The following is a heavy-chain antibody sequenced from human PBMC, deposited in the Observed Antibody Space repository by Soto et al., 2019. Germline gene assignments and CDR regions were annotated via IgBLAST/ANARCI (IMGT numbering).Heavy chain of an antibody. V-gene: IGHV1-18*01. Sequence: QVHLVQSGAEVKKPGASVKVSCQGSGYAFTTYGITWVRQAPGQGLEWMGWISAHNGNTNYAQKLQGRVTVTRDTTTSTAYMELRSLRYDDTAVYCCARGRYGDYWGQGALVTVPS. CDR2: ISAHNGNT. CDR3: ARGRYGDY. D-gene: IGHD1-1*01. J-gene: IGHJ4*02. CDR1: GYAFTTYG.